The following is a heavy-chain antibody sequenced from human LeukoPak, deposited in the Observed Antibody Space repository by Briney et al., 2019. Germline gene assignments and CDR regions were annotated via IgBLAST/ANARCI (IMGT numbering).Heavy chain of an antibody. D-gene: IGHD2-8*01. CDR2: ISGSGDIT. CDR1: GFTFSSYA. Sequence: GGSLRLSCAASGFTFSSYAMSWVRQAPGKGLEWVSGISGSGDITYYADSVKGRFTISRDNSKNTLYLQLNILSAEDTAVYYCAKMGEYCTTINCPLGLWGQGTLVTVSS. J-gene: IGHJ4*02. CDR3: AKMGEYCTTINCPLGL. V-gene: IGHV3-23*01.